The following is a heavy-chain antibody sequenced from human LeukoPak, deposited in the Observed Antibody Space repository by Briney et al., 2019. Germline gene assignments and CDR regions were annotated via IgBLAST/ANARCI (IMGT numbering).Heavy chain of an antibody. CDR1: GYTFTSYA. D-gene: IGHD3-22*01. J-gene: IGHJ1*01. CDR3: ARDGYDEPFQH. CDR2: INAGNGNT. Sequence: ASVKVSCKASGYTFTSYAMHWVRQAPGQRLEWMGWINAGNGNTKYSQEFQGRVTITRDTSASTAYMELSSLRSDDTAVYYCARDGYDEPFQHWGQGTLVTVSS. V-gene: IGHV1-3*01.